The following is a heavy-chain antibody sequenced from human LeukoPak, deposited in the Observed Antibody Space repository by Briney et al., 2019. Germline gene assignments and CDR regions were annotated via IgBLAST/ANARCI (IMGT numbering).Heavy chain of an antibody. CDR2: INHSGST. Sequence: PSETLSLTCAVYGGSFSGYYWGWLRQPPGKGLQWIGEINHSGSTNYNPSLKSRVTISVDTSKNQFSLKLSSVPAADTAVYYCATSGGPINWFDPWGQGTLVTVSS. J-gene: IGHJ5*02. CDR3: ATSGGPINWFDP. CDR1: GGSFSGYY. D-gene: IGHD2-15*01. V-gene: IGHV4-34*01.